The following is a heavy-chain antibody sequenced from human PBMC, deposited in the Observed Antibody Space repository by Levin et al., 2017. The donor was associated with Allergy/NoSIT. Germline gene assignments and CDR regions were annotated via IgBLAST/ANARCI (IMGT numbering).Heavy chain of an antibody. CDR1: GDSVSRNSAA. J-gene: IGHJ6*02. V-gene: IGHV6-1*01. D-gene: IGHD3-10*01. CDR2: TYYRSKWYN. Sequence: SQTLSLTCAISGDSVSRNSAAWNWIRQSPSRGLEWLGRTYYRSKWYNDYLASVKSRITINPDTSKNQFSLHLNSVTPEDTAVYYCVRGGWFGEVPGVYGLDVWGQGTTVTVSS. CDR3: VRGGWFGEVPGVYGLDV.